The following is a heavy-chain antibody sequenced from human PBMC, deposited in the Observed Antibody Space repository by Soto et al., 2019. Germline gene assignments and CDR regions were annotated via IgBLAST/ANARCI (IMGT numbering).Heavy chain of an antibody. CDR2: INHSGST. V-gene: IGHV4-34*01. CDR1: GGSFSGYY. CDR3: ARKSTTLVVAAQVGGLKNWFDP. J-gene: IGHJ5*02. Sequence: SETLSLTCAVYGGSFSGYYWSWIRQPPGKGLEWIGEINHSGSTNYNPSLKSRVTISVDTSKNQFSLKLSSVTAADTAVYYCARKSTTLVVAAQVGGLKNWFDPWGQGTLVTVSS. D-gene: IGHD2-15*01.